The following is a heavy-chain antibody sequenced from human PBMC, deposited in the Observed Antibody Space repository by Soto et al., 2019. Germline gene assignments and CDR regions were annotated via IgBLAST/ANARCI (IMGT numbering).Heavy chain of an antibody. Sequence: PSETLSLTCAVSGGSIISASYSWNWVRQSPGRGLEWIGHIYSSGSTYYNPSLKSRVSISVDTSNNQFSLKLTSVTAADTAGYFCARADAARIERWFDAWGQGILVTVSS. D-gene: IGHD6-6*01. J-gene: IGHJ5*02. CDR1: GGSIISASYS. CDR3: ARADAARIERWFDA. CDR2: IYSSGST. V-gene: IGHV4-31*11.